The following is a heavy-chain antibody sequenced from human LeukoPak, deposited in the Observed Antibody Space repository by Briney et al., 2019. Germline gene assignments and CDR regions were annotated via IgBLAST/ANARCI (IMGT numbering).Heavy chain of an antibody. CDR2: IWYDGSNK. CDR3: AREEAKYYYDSSGYYYYYYGMGV. V-gene: IGHV3-33*01. CDR1: GFTFSSYG. D-gene: IGHD3-22*01. Sequence: AGGSLRLSCAASGFTFSSYGMHWVRQAPGKGLEWVAVIWYDGSNKYYADSVKGRFTISRDNSKNTLYLQMNSLRAEDTAVYYCAREEAKYYYDSSGYYYYYYGMGVWGQGTTVTVSS. J-gene: IGHJ6*02.